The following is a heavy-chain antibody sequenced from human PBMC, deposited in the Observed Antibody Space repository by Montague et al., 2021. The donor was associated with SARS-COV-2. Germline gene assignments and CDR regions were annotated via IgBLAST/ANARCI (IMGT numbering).Heavy chain of an antibody. Sequence: TLSLTCSVSGGSISNGSYPWSWIRQPPGKGLDWIGYIFPGGSNYYKASLQSRVTISIDNSKYQLSLRLTSITAADTAVYFCARGGADFGNYGRLDPWGQGILVTVS. CDR3: ARGGADFGNYGRLDP. D-gene: IGHD4-11*01. V-gene: IGHV4-30-2*01. CDR2: IFPGGSN. CDR1: GGSISNGSYP. J-gene: IGHJ5*02.